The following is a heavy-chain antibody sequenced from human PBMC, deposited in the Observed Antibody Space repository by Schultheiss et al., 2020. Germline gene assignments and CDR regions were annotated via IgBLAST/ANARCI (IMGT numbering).Heavy chain of an antibody. Sequence: SATLSLTCTVSGDSISSGGYYWSWIRQHPGKGLEWIGHIYYSGSTYYNPSLKSRVSISVDTSKNQFSLKLSSVTAADTAVYYCARASRGSSSYFDYWGQGTLVTVSS. CDR3: ARASRGSSSYFDY. CDR1: GDSISSGGYY. D-gene: IGHD6-6*01. CDR2: IYYSGST. V-gene: IGHV4-31*03. J-gene: IGHJ4*02.